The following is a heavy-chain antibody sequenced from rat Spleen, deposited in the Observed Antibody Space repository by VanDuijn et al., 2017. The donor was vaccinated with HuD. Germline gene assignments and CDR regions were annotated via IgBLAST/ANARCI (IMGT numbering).Heavy chain of an antibody. Sequence: EVQLVESGGGLVQPGRSLKLSCAASGFTFSNYGMAWVRQAPTKGLEWVATISYDGSSTYYRDSVKGRFTISRDNAKSTLYLQMDSLRSEDTATYYCARQRRYYGYRYYFDYWGQGVMVTVSS. V-gene: IGHV5-29*01. CDR1: GFTFSNYG. J-gene: IGHJ2*01. CDR3: ARQRRYYGYRYYFDY. D-gene: IGHD1-7*01. CDR2: ISYDGSST.